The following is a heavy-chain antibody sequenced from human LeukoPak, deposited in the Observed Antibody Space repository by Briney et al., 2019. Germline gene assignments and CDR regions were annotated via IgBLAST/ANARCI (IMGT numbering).Heavy chain of an antibody. Sequence: ASVKVSCKASGYTFTGYYMHWVRQAPGQGLEWMGWINPNSGGTNYAQKFQGRVTMTRDTSISTAYMELSRLRSDDTTVYYCARVRYRLAETYIDYWGQGTLVTVSS. CDR1: GYTFTGYY. J-gene: IGHJ4*02. CDR3: ARVRYRLAETYIDY. V-gene: IGHV1-2*02. D-gene: IGHD3-16*01. CDR2: INPNSGGT.